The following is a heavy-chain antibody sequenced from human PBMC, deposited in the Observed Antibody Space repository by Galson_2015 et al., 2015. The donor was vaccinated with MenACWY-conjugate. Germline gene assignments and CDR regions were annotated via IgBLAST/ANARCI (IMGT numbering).Heavy chain of an antibody. V-gene: IGHV4-34*01. CDR1: GGSFSGYY. D-gene: IGHD6-19*01. CDR2: INHSGST. Sequence: ETLSLTCAVYGGSFSGYYWSWIRQPPGKGLEWIGEINHSGSTNYNPSLKSRVTISVDTSKNQFSLKLSSVTAADTAVYYCARGRRFRIAVAGNLDYWGQGTLVTVSS. CDR3: ARGRRFRIAVAGNLDY. J-gene: IGHJ4*02.